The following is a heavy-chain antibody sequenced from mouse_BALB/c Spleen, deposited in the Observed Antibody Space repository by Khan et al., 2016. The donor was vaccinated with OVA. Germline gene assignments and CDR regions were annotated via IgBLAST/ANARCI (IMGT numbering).Heavy chain of an antibody. CDR1: GYTFTSYW. D-gene: IGHD1-1*01. J-gene: IGHJ4*01. Sequence: DLVKPGASVKLSCKASGYTFTSYWINWIKQRPGQGLEWIGRIAPGSSNAYYNDMFKDKATLTVDTSSSTAYIQLSSLSSEDSAVYFCARETYYGRSCYAMDYVVQRASETDTS. CDR2: IAPGSSNA. CDR3: ARETYYGRSCYAMDY. V-gene: IGHV1S41*01.